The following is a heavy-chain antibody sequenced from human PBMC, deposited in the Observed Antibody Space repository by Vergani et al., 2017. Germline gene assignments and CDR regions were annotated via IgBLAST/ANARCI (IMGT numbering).Heavy chain of an antibody. Sequence: KESGPTLVKPTQTLTLTCTFSGFSLNTRGVSVAWIRQPPGKGLEWIGSMDYNGRAYYTPSLRRRVAISIDTSKMQFSLKLYSLTAADTAIYYCARHVTQDYYNDSDYFDYWGLGTLVTVSS. J-gene: IGHJ4*02. D-gene: IGHD3-22*01. V-gene: IGHV4-39*01. CDR1: GFSLNTRGVS. CDR2: MDYNGRA. CDR3: ARHVTQDYYNDSDYFDY.